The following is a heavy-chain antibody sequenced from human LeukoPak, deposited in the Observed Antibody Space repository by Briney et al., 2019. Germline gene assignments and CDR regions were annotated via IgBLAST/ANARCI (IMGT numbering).Heavy chain of an antibody. CDR1: GFTFSSYS. CDR2: ISSSSSTI. V-gene: IGHV3-48*02. CDR3: ASTARVGATDY. D-gene: IGHD1-26*01. Sequence: GGSLRLSCAASGFTFSSYSMNWVRQAPGKGLEWVSYISSSSSTIYYADSVKGRFTISRDNDKNSLYLQMSSLRDEDTAVYYCASTARVGATDYWGQGTLVTVSS. J-gene: IGHJ4*02.